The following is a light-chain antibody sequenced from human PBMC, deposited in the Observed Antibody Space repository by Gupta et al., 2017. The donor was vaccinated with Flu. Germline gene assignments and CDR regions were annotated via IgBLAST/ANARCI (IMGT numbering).Light chain of an antibody. CDR3: HHVKIYPLT. V-gene: IGKV1-9*01. CDR2: DAS. J-gene: IGKJ4*01. CDR1: QDIYSF. Sequence: PAFLSASVGDRVIITCRASQDIYSFLGWYQQKPGQAPKLLIYDASTLHNGVPSRFSGSGSGTEFTLTITGLHPEDFATYYCHHVKIYPLTFGGGTKVEIK.